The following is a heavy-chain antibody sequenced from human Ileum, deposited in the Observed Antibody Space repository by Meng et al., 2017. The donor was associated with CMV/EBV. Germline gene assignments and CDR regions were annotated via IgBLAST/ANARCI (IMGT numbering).Heavy chain of an antibody. Sequence: GGSLRPSCAAPGFTFAGSWMSWVRQAPGKGLECVASIKKDGSEKYYVDSVKGRFTISRDNAENSLFLQMNSLRVEDTALYYCARHGDYTWDYWGQGTLVTVSS. CDR2: IKKDGSEK. CDR1: GFTFAGSW. D-gene: IGHD4-11*01. CDR3: ARHGDYTWDY. J-gene: IGHJ4*02. V-gene: IGHV3-7*01.